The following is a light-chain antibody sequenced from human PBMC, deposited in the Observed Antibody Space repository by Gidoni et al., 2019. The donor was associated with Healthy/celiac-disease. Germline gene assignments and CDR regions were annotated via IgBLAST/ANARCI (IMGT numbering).Light chain of an antibody. CDR1: QSVSSN. Sequence: EIVMTQSPATLSVSPGDRATLSCRASQSVSSNLDWYQQKPGQAPRLLIYGASTRATGIPARFSGSGSGTEFTLTISSLQSEDFAVYYCQQYNNWPRTFGQXTKVEIK. CDR2: GAS. V-gene: IGKV3-15*01. CDR3: QQYNNWPRT. J-gene: IGKJ1*01.